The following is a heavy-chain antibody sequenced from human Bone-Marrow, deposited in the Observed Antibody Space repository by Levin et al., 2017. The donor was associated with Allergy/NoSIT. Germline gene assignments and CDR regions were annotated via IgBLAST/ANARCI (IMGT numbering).Heavy chain of an antibody. D-gene: IGHD3-16*01. J-gene: IGHJ6*02. CDR2: IASDSSTI. V-gene: IGHV3-48*04. CDR1: GFPFTSSW. CDR3: ARYPKTDYYYYYGLDV. Sequence: GESLKISCAASGFPFTSSWMSWVRQAPGKGLEWISYIASDSSTIYYMDSVKGRFTISRDNAKNSLFLQMNSLRAEDTAVYYCARYPKTDYYYYYGLDVWGQGTTVTVSS.